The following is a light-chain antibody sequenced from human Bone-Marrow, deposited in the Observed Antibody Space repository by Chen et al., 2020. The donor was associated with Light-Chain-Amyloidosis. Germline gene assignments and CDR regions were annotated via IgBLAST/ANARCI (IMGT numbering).Light chain of an antibody. CDR3: QSADSSGTYEVI. CDR1: DLPTKY. CDR2: RDT. J-gene: IGLJ2*01. V-gene: IGLV3-25*03. Sequence: SYELPQPPSVSVSPGQTARITCSGDDLPTKYAYWYQQKPGQAPVMVIHRDTERPSGISERFSGSSSGTTATLTISGVQAEDEAGYHCQSADSSGTYEVIVGGGTNLTVL.